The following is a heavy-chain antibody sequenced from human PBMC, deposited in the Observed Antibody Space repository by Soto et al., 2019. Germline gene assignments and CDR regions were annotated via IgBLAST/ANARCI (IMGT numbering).Heavy chain of an antibody. CDR1: GGSISSYY. V-gene: IGHV4-59*01. CDR3: ARGSGYYVRWFDP. J-gene: IGHJ5*02. CDR2: IYYSGST. D-gene: IGHD3-3*01. Sequence: SETLSLTCTVSGGSISSYYWSWIRQPPGKGLEWIGYIYYSGSTNYNPSLKSRVTISVDTSKNQFSLKLSSVTAADTAVYYCARGSGYYVRWFDPWGRGTLVTVSS.